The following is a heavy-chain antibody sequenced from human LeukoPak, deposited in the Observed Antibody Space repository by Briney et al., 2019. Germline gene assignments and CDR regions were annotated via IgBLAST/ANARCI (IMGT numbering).Heavy chain of an antibody. J-gene: IGHJ4*02. V-gene: IGHV4-59*01. CDR3: ARGPYSSRYDY. CDR1: GGSISSSY. CDR2: IYYSGST. Sequence: SETLSLTCTVSGGSISSSYWSWIRQPPGKGLDWIGYIYYSGSTNYNPPLKSRVTMSVDTSKNQFSLNLSSVTAADTAVYYCARGPYSSRYDYWGQGTVVTVSS. D-gene: IGHD6-13*01.